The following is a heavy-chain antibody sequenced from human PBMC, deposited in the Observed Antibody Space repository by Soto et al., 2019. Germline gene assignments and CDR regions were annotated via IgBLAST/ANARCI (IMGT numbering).Heavy chain of an antibody. D-gene: IGHD6-13*01. Sequence: QITLKESGPTLVKPTQTLTLTYTFSGFSLTSGVVGVGWIRQPPGEALEWLALIYWNDEQYYNPSLRNRLTITRDTSKNQVVLTMTTMDPVDTATYYCAHRLPGPSGYDVWGQGTKVTVSS. CDR3: AHRLPGPSGYDV. J-gene: IGHJ6*02. V-gene: IGHV2-5*01. CDR1: GFSLTSGVVG. CDR2: IYWNDEQ.